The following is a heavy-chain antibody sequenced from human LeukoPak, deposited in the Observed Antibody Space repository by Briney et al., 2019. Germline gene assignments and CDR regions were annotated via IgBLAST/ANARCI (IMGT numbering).Heavy chain of an antibody. CDR3: TTANRLTRDSSGYYPDS. Sequence: ASVKVSCEVSGYTLTELSTHWVRQAPGEGLEWMGGFDPEDGEAVYAQKFQGRVTMTEDTSTDTAYMELSSLRSEDTAVYYCTTANRLTRDSSGYYPDSWGQGALVTVSS. CDR2: FDPEDGEA. J-gene: IGHJ4*02. D-gene: IGHD3-22*01. CDR1: GYTLTELS. V-gene: IGHV1-24*01.